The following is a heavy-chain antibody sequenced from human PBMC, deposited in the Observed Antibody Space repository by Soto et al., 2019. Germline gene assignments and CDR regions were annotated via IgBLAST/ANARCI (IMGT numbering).Heavy chain of an antibody. D-gene: IGHD3-16*02. CDR3: ARGSGYLGF. V-gene: IGHV4-34*01. CDR1: GGSFSGYY. Sequence: SETLSLSCAVYGGSFSGYYWSWIRQPPGKGLEWIGEINHIGGTNYNTSIKSRVTLSIXXXXXXFXLXLXSXVAADTAVYYFARGSGYLGFWRQGTQVT. CDR2: INHIGGT. J-gene: IGHJ4*02.